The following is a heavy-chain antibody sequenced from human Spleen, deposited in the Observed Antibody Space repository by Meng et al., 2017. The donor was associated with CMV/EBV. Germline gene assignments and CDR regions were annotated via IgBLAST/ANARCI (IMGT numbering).Heavy chain of an antibody. CDR3: ARQGLGTYIDY. CDR1: GGSFSSYA. CDR2: IVPTIGAT. D-gene: IGHD7-27*01. J-gene: IGHJ4*02. Sequence: SCKASGGSFSSYASTWVRQAPGQGLEWLGRIVPTIGATNYAQKFQGRVTLTADTSTITAFMELSSLRSEDTAVYYCARQGLGTYIDYWGQGALVTVSS. V-gene: IGHV1-69*04.